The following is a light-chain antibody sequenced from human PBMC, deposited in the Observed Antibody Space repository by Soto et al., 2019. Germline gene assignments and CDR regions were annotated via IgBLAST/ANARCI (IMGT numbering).Light chain of an antibody. J-gene: IGKJ4*01. Sequence: DIPMTQSPSTLSASVGDRVTITCRASQSISSWLAWYQQKPGKAPKLLIYKASSLESGIPSRFSGSGSGTEFTLTMSSLQPDDFATYYCQQYNSYPLTCGGGTKMEIK. CDR3: QQYNSYPLT. V-gene: IGKV1-5*03. CDR2: KAS. CDR1: QSISSW.